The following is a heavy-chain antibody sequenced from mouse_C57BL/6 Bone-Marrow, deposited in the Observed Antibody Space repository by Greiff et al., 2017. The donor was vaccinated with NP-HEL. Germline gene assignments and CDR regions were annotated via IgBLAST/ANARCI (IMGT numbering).Heavy chain of an antibody. V-gene: IGHV1-20*01. J-gene: IGHJ3*01. CDR3: ARDGNVAY. D-gene: IGHD1-1*01. CDR1: GYSFPGSF. Sequence: EVKLQESGPELVKPGDSVKISCKASGYSFPGSFMNWVMQSHGKSLEWIGRFNPYNGDTFYNQKFKGKATLTVDKSSSTAHMELRSLTSEDSAVYYCARDGNVAYWGQGTLVTVSA. CDR2: FNPYNGDT.